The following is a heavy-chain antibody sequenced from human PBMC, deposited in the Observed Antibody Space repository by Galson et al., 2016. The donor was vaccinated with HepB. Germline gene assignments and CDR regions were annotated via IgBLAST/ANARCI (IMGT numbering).Heavy chain of an antibody. D-gene: IGHD3-9*01. CDR3: AKNDILAGYSAFDY. J-gene: IGHJ4*02. Sequence: QAPGKGLVWVSRINGDGTRTNYADSVKGRFTISRDNAKNTLYLQMNSLRAEDTAVYYCAKNDILAGYSAFDYWGQGTLVTVSS. V-gene: IGHV3-74*01. CDR2: INGDGTRT.